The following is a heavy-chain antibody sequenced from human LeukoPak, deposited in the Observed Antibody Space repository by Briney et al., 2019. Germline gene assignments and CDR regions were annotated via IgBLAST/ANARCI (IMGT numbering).Heavy chain of an antibody. CDR1: GFTFSSYS. D-gene: IGHD2-21*02. Sequence: GGSLRLSCAASGFTFSSYSMNWVRQAPGKGLEWVSSISSSSSYIYYADSVKGRFTISRDNAKNSLYLQMNSLRAEDTAVYYCARVLDCGGDCVDYWGQGTLVTVSS. CDR2: ISSSSSYI. CDR3: ARVLDCGGDCVDY. V-gene: IGHV3-21*01. J-gene: IGHJ4*02.